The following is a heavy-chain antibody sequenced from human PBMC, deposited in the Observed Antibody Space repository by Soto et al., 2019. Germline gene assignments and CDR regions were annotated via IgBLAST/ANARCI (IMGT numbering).Heavy chain of an antibody. J-gene: IGHJ4*02. CDR3: AANWNFGLNF. V-gene: IGHV3-11*03. CDR2: ISSSLGHA. D-gene: IGHD1-1*01. CDR1: GFDFSDFH. Sequence: GGSLRLSCVASGFDFSDFHISWVRQAPGKGLEWISYISSSLGHADYAESVKGRFTISRDNAKSSVFLEMSDLRSDDTAVYYCAANWNFGLNFWGQGTLVTVSS.